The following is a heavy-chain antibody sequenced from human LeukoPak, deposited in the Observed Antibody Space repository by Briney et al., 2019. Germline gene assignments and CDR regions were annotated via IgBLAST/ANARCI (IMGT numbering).Heavy chain of an antibody. V-gene: IGHV4-38-2*02. CDR3: ARRLGDY. CDR2: IYDTGSA. CDR1: GYSITSGNY. J-gene: IGHJ4*02. D-gene: IGHD3-16*01. Sequence: PSETLCLTCTVSGYSITSGNYWGWIRQPPGKGLEWIGYIYDTGSANYNPSLKSRVTMSVDTSKNQFSLKLSSVTAADTAVYYCARRLGDYWGQGTLVTVSS.